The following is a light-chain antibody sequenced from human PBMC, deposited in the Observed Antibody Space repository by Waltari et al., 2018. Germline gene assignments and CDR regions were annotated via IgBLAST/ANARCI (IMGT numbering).Light chain of an antibody. J-gene: IGLJ1*01. CDR2: DVS. CDR1: RSDVGGYNY. CDR3: SSYTSSYTLV. Sequence: QSALTQPASVSGSPGQSITISCTGTRSDVGGYNYVSWYQQYPGKAPKLIIYDVSNRPSGVSTRFSGSKSGNTASLTISGLQAEDEADYYCSSYTSSYTLVFGTGTKVTVL. V-gene: IGLV2-14*01.